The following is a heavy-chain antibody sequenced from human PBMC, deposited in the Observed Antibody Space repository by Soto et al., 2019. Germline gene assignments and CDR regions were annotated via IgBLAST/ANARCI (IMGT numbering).Heavy chain of an antibody. CDR3: ARGRGGRQYYFDY. CDR2: ISYDGSNK. D-gene: IGHD2-15*01. Sequence: GGSLRLSCAASGFTFSSYAMHWVRQAPGKGLEWVAVISYDGSNKYYADSVKGRFTISRDNSKNTLYLQMNSLRAEDTAVYYCARGRGGRQYYFDYWGQGTLVTVYS. V-gene: IGHV3-30-3*01. CDR1: GFTFSSYA. J-gene: IGHJ4*02.